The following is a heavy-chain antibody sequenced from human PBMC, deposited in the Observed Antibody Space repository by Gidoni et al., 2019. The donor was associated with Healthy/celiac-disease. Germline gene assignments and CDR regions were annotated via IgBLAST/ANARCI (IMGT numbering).Heavy chain of an antibody. CDR3: ARDQRNYDFWSGYYVYYYGMDV. V-gene: IGHV3-48*03. CDR2: ISSSGSTI. J-gene: IGHJ6*02. Sequence: EVQLVESGGGLVQPGGSLRLSCAASGFTFSSYEMNWVRQAPGKGLEWVSYISSSGSTIYYADSVKGRFTISRDNAKNSLYLQMNSLRAEDTAVYYCARDQRNYDFWSGYYVYYYGMDVWGQGTTVTVSS. D-gene: IGHD3-3*01. CDR1: GFTFSSYE.